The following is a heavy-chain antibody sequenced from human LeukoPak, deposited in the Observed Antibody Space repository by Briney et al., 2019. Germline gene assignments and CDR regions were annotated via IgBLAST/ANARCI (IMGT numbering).Heavy chain of an antibody. CDR3: AKRIQSAMAAGY. CDR1: GFTYNTYA. V-gene: IGHV3-23*01. Sequence: GGSLRLSCAASGFTYNTYAMSWVRQAPGKGLEWVSAINAGGGRTYYADSVKGRFTISRDNSKNTLYLQMNSLRAEDTAVYYCAKRIQSAMAAGYWGQGTLVTVSS. CDR2: INAGGGRT. J-gene: IGHJ4*02. D-gene: IGHD5-18*01.